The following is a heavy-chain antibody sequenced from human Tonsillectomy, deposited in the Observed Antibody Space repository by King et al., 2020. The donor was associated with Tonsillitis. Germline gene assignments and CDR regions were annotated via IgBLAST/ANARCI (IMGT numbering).Heavy chain of an antibody. CDR3: ARGPIVVVTANGFDI. V-gene: IGHV4-59*01. D-gene: IGHD2-21*02. CDR1: GGSISSNY. J-gene: IGHJ3*02. CDR2: IYYICST. Sequence: VQLQESGPGLVKPSETLSLTCTVSGGSISSNYWSWIRQPPGEGLGWIGYIYYICSTNYNPPLKSRVTISVDTSKNQFSLKLSSVTAAATAVYYCARGPIVVVTANGFDIWGQGTMVTVSS.